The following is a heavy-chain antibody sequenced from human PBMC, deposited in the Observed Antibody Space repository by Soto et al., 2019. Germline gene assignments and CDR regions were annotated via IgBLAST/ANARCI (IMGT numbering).Heavy chain of an antibody. J-gene: IGHJ4*02. CDR2: IKSKTDGGTT. Sequence: GGSLRLSCAASGFTFCNAWMNWVRQAPGKGLEWVGRIKSKTDGGTTDYAAPVKGRFTISRDDSKNTLYLQMNSLKTEDTAVYYCTTATYYDSSGYYQAPYWGQGTLVTVSS. CDR1: GFTFCNAW. D-gene: IGHD3-22*01. CDR3: TTATYYDSSGYYQAPY. V-gene: IGHV3-15*07.